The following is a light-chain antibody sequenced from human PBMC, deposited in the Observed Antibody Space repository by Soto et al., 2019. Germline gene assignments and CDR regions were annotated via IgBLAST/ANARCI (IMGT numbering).Light chain of an antibody. Sequence: EIMMTQSPATLSVSPGESATLSCRASQSVRNNLAWYQHKPGQAPRLLIYYASTRATGIPARFSGSGSGTGFTLTISSLQSEDFALYYCQQYNDWPPITFGQGTRLETK. CDR1: QSVRNN. CDR2: YAS. V-gene: IGKV3-15*01. CDR3: QQYNDWPPIT. J-gene: IGKJ5*01.